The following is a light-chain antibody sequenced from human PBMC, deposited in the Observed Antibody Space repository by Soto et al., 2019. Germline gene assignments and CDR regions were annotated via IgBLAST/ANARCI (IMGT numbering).Light chain of an antibody. V-gene: IGKV3-15*01. Sequence: IVMKQTPATLSVSPGGRVTLSCRASQSVSYHVAWYQQKPGQTPRLAIYDASTRASGIPARFSGTRSGTEVSLTVSSLQSEYFGIYYCQQYNSWLTFGGGTRVDIK. CDR1: QSVSYH. CDR2: DAS. J-gene: IGKJ4*01. CDR3: QQYNSWLT.